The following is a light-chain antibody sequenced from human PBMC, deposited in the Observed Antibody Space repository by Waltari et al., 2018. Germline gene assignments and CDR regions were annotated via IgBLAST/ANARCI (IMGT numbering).Light chain of an antibody. CDR3: QQRSNWRFT. CDR1: QRVSSY. V-gene: IGKV3-11*01. J-gene: IGKJ3*01. CDR2: DAS. Sequence: EIVLTHSPATLSFSRGERATLSCRASQRVSSYLAWYQQKPGQAPRLLIYDASNRATGIPARFSGSGSGTDFTLTISSLEPEDFAVYYCQQRSNWRFTFGPGTKVEIK.